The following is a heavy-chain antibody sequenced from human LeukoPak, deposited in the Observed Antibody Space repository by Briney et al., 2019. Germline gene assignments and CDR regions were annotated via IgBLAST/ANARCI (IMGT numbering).Heavy chain of an antibody. CDR2: ISKSSTYI. D-gene: IGHD6-19*01. J-gene: IGHJ4*02. Sequence: PGGSLRLSCAASGFTFSSYSMNWVRQAPGKGLEWVSSISKSSTYIYYADSVKGRFTISRDNAKNSLYLQMNSLRAEDTAVYYCARDHSSGWYSDYFDYWGQGTLVTVSS. V-gene: IGHV3-21*01. CDR3: ARDHSSGWYSDYFDY. CDR1: GFTFSSYS.